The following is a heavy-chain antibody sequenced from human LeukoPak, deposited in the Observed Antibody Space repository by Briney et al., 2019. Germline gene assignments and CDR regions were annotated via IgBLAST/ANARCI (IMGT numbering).Heavy chain of an antibody. CDR2: IKQDGSEK. J-gene: IGHJ6*02. CDR1: GFTFSSYW. V-gene: IGHV3-7*01. CDR3: ARLPVDATYYYYYGMDV. Sequence: GGSLRLSCAPSGFTFSSYWMSWVRQAPGKGLEWVANIKQDGSEKYYVDSVKGRFTISRDNAKNSLYLQMNSLRAEDTAVYYCARLPVDATYYYYYGMDVWGQGTTVTVSS. D-gene: IGHD2-15*01.